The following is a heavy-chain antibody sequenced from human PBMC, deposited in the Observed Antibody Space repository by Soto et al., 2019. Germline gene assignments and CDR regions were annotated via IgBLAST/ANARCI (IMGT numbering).Heavy chain of an antibody. J-gene: IGHJ4*02. Sequence: ASVKVSCKASGGTFSSYAISWVRQAPGQGLEWMGGIIPNFAKANYAQKLQGRVTLTTDKSTSTAYMELRSLRSDDTAVYYCAPHTLDTGMPSGYWGQGTLVTVSS. CDR1: GGTFSSYA. D-gene: IGHD5-18*01. CDR2: IIPNFAKA. V-gene: IGHV1-69*05. CDR3: APHTLDTGMPSGY.